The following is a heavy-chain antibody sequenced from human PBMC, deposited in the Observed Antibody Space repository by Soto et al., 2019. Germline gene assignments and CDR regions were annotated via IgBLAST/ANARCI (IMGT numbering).Heavy chain of an antibody. J-gene: IGHJ4*02. CDR3: ARSPGFLEWYFDY. CDR2: INASDGNT. Sequence: ASVKVSCKASGYTFTSYYMHWVRQAPGQGLEWMGMINASDGNTRYSQKFQGRVTMTRDTSASTAYMELSSLRSEDTAVYYCARSPGFLEWYFDYWGQGTLVTVSS. CDR1: GYTFTSYY. D-gene: IGHD3-3*01. V-gene: IGHV1-46*01.